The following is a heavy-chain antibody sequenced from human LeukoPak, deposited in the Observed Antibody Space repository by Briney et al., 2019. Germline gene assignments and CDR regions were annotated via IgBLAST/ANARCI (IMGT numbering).Heavy chain of an antibody. D-gene: IGHD5-18*01. CDR3: ARADTGYYFDY. J-gene: IGHJ4*02. Sequence: SETLSLTSTVSGGSISSGDYYWSWIRQPPGKGLEWIGYIYYSGSTYYNPPLKSRVTISVDTSKNQFSLKLSSVTAADTAVYYCARADTGYYFDYWGQGTLVTVSS. V-gene: IGHV4-30-4*02. CDR2: IYYSGST. CDR1: GGSISSGDYY.